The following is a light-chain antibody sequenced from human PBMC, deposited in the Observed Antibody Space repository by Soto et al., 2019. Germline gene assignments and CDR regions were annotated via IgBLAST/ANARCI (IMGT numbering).Light chain of an antibody. V-gene: IGKV1-33*01. CDR3: QQYDNLPIT. CDR2: DAS. CDR1: QDISNY. J-gene: IGKJ5*01. Sequence: DIQMTQSPSSLSASVGDRVTITCHASQDISNYLNWYQQKPGEAPKLLIYDASNLETGVPSRFSGSESRTYFTFTISSLQPEDIATYYCQQYDNLPITFGQGTRLEIK.